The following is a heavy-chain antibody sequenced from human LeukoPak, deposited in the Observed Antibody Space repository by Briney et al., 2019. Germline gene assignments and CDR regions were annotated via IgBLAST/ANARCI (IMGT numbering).Heavy chain of an antibody. CDR3: AKDPRWGNGDY. Sequence: GGTLRLSCAASGFTFSSYGMSWVRQAPGKGLEWVSAISGSGGSTYYADSVKGRFTISRDNSKNTLYLQMNSLRAEDTAVYYCAKDPRWGNGDYWGQGTLVTVSS. J-gene: IGHJ4*02. CDR1: GFTFSSYG. CDR2: ISGSGGST. D-gene: IGHD3-16*01. V-gene: IGHV3-23*01.